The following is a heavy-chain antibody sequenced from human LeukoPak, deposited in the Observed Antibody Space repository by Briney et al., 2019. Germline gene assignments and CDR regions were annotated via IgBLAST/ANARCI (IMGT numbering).Heavy chain of an antibody. CDR1: GFTLNEHA. J-gene: IGHJ4*02. D-gene: IGHD6-13*01. Sequence: PGGSLRLSCAVSGFTLNEHAVSWVRQAPGKGLEWVSAISGSGGSTYYADSVKGRFTISRDNSKNTLYLQMNSLRAEDTAVYYCAKDRIAAAGTPDDYWGQGTLVTVSS. V-gene: IGHV3-23*01. CDR2: ISGSGGST. CDR3: AKDRIAAAGTPDDY.